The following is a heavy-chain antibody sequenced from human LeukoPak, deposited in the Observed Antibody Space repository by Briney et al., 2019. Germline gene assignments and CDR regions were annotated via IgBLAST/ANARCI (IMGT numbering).Heavy chain of an antibody. CDR3: AKGGCRGTCNPLAY. J-gene: IGHJ4*02. CDR2: PGDSDGST. Sequence: GGSLRLSCAASGFTFSGTGMSWVRQAPGQGREWVSSPGDSDGSTYYAGSLKGRFTISRDNSKNTLYLQMNNLRAEDTAVYYCAKGGCRGTCNPLAYWGQGALVTVSP. D-gene: IGHD2-15*01. V-gene: IGHV3-23*01. CDR1: GFTFSGTG.